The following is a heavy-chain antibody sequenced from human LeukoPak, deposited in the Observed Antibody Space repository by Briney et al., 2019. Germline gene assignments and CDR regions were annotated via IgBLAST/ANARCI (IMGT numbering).Heavy chain of an antibody. CDR1: GYTFTSYY. CDR3: ARDRPPYYYDSSGYYPDY. Sequence: ASVKVSCKASGYTFTSYYMHWVRQAPGQGLEWMGIINPSGGSTSYAQKFQGRVTMTRDTSTSTVYMELSSLRSEDTAVYYCARDRPPYYYDSSGYYPDYWGQGTLVTVSS. J-gene: IGHJ4*02. V-gene: IGHV1-46*01. D-gene: IGHD3-22*01. CDR2: INPSGGST.